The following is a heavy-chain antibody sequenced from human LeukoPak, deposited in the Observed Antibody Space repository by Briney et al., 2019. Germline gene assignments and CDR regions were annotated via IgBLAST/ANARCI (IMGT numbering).Heavy chain of an antibody. CDR3: AREASGSWYRYFDY. CDR2: ISAYNGNT. CDR1: GYTFTSYG. V-gene: IGHV1-18*01. D-gene: IGHD6-13*01. J-gene: IGHJ4*02. Sequence: ASVKVSCKASGYTFTSYGISWVRQPPGQGLEWMGWISAYNGNTNYAQKLQGRVTMTTDTSTSTAYMELRSLRSDDTAVYYCAREASGSWYRYFDYWGQGTLVTVSS.